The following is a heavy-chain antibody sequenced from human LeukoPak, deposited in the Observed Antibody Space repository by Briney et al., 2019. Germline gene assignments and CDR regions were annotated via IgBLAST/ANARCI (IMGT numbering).Heavy chain of an antibody. D-gene: IGHD7-27*01. CDR1: GGSISSGGYY. CDR2: IYYSGST. J-gene: IGHJ3*02. V-gene: IGHV4-31*03. CDR3: ASVKAGDGDAFDI. Sequence: KSSETLSLTCTVSGGSISSGGYYWSWIRQHPGEGLEWIGYIYYSGSTYYNPSLKSRVTISVDTSKNQFSLKLSSVTAADTAVYYCASVKAGDGDAFDIWGQGTMVTVSS.